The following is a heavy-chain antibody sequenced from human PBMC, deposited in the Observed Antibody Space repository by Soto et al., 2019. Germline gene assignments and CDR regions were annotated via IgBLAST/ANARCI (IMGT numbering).Heavy chain of an antibody. CDR3: AKAYSGDSNDAFDI. Sequence: GESLKISCTGSGYRFTNFWIGWVRQMPGKGLELMGLIYPGDSDTTYGPSFEGQVTFSADRPTSTAYLEWSGLRGSDTATYYCAKAYSGDSNDAFDIWGQGTLVTVSS. J-gene: IGHJ3*02. CDR2: IYPGDSDT. D-gene: IGHD1-26*01. V-gene: IGHV5-51*04. CDR1: GYRFTNFW.